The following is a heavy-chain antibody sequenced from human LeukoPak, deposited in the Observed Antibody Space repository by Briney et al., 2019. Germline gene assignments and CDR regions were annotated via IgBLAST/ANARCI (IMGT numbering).Heavy chain of an antibody. V-gene: IGHV3-33*03. CDR1: GFTFSHYS. Sequence: GRSLRLSCATSGFTFSHYSMHWVRQAPGKGLEWVAVIWNDGSNKYYGDSVKGRFTISRDNSMNTLYLQMNSLRVEDTAVYYCAKDAQRGFDYSNSLESWGQGTLVTVSS. CDR3: AKDAQRGFDYSNSLES. CDR2: IWNDGSNK. J-gene: IGHJ5*01. D-gene: IGHD4-11*01.